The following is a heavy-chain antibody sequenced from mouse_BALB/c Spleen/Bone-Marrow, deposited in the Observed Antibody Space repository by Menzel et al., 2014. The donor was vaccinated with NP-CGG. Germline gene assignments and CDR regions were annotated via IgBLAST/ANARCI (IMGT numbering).Heavy chain of an antibody. CDR3: AKGEYGKRYYVMDY. D-gene: IGHD2-10*02. V-gene: IGHV2-3*01. J-gene: IGHJ4*01. CDR2: IWGDGST. Sequence: VKLVESGPGLVAPSQSLSITCTVSGFSLTSYGVSWVRQPPGKGLEWLGVIWGDGSTNYHSALISRLSISRDNSKSQVFLKLNSLQTDDTATYQCAKGEYGKRYYVMDYWGQGTSVTVSS. CDR1: GFSLTSYG.